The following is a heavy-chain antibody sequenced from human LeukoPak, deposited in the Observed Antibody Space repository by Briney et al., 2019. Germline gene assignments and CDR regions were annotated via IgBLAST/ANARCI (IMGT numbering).Heavy chain of an antibody. Sequence: ASVKVSCKASGYTFTSYDINWVRQATGQGLEWMGWMNPNSGNAGYAQKFQGRVTMTRNTSISTAHMELSSLRSEDTAVYYCARVFVGTLEMATYLDPWGQGTLVTVSS. CDR2: MNPNSGNA. CDR1: GYTFTSYD. V-gene: IGHV1-8*01. D-gene: IGHD5-24*01. J-gene: IGHJ5*02. CDR3: ARVFVGTLEMATYLDP.